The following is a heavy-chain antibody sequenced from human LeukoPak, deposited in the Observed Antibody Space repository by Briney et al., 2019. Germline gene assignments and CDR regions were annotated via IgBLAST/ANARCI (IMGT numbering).Heavy chain of an antibody. D-gene: IGHD2-2*01. V-gene: IGHV3-48*04. CDR3: ARRYCSSTSCTLDY. J-gene: IGHJ4*02. CDR2: ISSSGSTK. CDR1: GFTFSTYG. Sequence: PGGSLRLSCAASGFTFSTYGMNWVRQAPGKGLEWVSYISSSGSTKYYADSVKGRFTIARDNAENSLYLQMNSLRAEDTAVYYCARRYCSSTSCTLDYWGQGALVTVSS.